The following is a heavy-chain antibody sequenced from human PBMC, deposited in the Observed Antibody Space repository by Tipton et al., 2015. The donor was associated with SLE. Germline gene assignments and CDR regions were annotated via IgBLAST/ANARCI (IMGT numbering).Heavy chain of an antibody. CDR1: GDSVSSNLAA. CDR3: ARRERWGNGFDF. CDR2: TYYRSTWET. V-gene: IGHV6-1*01. D-gene: IGHD5-24*01. Sequence: GLVKPSQTVSITCDISGDSVSSNLAAWNWLRQSPSRGLEWLGRTYYRSTWETDYALSVKRRMIITSDTSKNQFSLHPNSVTPGDTAVYFCARRERWGNGFDFWGQGTMVTVSS. J-gene: IGHJ3*01.